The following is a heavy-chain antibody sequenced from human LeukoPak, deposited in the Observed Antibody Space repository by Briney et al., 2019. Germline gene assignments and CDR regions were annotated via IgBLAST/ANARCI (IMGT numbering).Heavy chain of an antibody. V-gene: IGHV4-31*02. J-gene: IGHJ3*02. CDR2: IYYSGST. CDR3: AGLTMTDAFDI. Sequence: RLCLTRTVSVGSITRGGYYSSWIRQHPGKGLEWIGYIYYSGSTYYNPSLKSRVTISVDTSKNQFSLKLSSVTAADTAEYYCAGLTMTDAFDIWPQRTMDSVSS. CDR1: VGSITRGGYY. D-gene: IGHD3-22*01.